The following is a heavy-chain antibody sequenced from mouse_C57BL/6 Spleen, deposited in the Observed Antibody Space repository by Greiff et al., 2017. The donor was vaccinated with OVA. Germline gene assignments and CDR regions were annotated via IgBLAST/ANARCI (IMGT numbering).Heavy chain of an antibody. D-gene: IGHD1-1*01. CDR1: GYTFTSYW. CDR3: ARSGVGEKGYYFDY. CDR2: IDPSDSYT. Sequence: QVQLQQPGAELVMPGASVKLSCKASGYTFTSYWMHWVKQRPGQGLEWIGEIDPSDSYTNYNQKFKGKSTFTVDKATSTAYMQLSSLTSEDTAVYYCARSGVGEKGYYFDYWGQGTTLTVSS. J-gene: IGHJ2*01. V-gene: IGHV1-69*01.